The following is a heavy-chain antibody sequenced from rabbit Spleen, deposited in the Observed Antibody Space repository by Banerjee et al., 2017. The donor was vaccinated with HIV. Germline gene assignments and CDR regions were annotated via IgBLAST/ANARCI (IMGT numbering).Heavy chain of an antibody. CDR3: ARDSGVGPYIDGYFNL. Sequence: QSLEESGGGLVQPEGSLTLTCKASGFSFSSSDYICWVRQAPGKGLEWISCIAGSSSDFTYSATWAKGRFTCSKTSSTTVTLEMTSLTAADTATYFCARDSGVGPYIDGYFNLWGPGTLVTVS. CDR1: GFSFSSSDY. V-gene: IGHV1S40*01. D-gene: IGHD3-3*01. CDR2: IAGSSSDFT. J-gene: IGHJ4*01.